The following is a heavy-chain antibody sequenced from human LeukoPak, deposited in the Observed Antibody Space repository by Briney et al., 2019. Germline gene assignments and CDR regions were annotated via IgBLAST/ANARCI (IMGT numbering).Heavy chain of an antibody. J-gene: IGHJ4*02. Sequence: ASVKVSCKASGYTFTSYYTHWVRQAPGQGLEWMGIINPSGGSTSYAQKFQGRVTMTRDTSTSTVYMELSSLRSEDTAVYYCARSPLYYDFWSGYPDYWGQGTLVTVSS. D-gene: IGHD3-3*01. CDR1: GYTFTSYY. CDR3: ARSPLYYDFWSGYPDY. CDR2: INPSGGST. V-gene: IGHV1-46*01.